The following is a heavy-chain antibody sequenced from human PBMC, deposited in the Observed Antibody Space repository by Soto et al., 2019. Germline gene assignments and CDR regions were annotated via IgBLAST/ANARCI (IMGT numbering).Heavy chain of an antibody. D-gene: IGHD6-19*01. Sequence: XGGLRLSCAASGFTFSSYCKHWVGQAPGKGLEWVAVISYDGRNKYYADSVKGRFTISRDNSKNTLYLQMSSLRPEDTAVYYRVKDPSSGWPYYYGMDVCAQGTTVTVS. CDR3: VKDPSSGWPYYYGMDV. J-gene: IGHJ6*02. CDR2: ISYDGRNK. CDR1: GFTFSSYC. V-gene: IGHV3-30*18.